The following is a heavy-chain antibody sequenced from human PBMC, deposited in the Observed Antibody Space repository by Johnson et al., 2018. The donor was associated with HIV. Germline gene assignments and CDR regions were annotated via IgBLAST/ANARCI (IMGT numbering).Heavy chain of an antibody. CDR3: ARDGESQQLPLGDALDV. V-gene: IGHV3-48*01. CDR1: GFTFSSYA. Sequence: MQLVESGGSVVRPGGSLRLSCAASGFTFSSYAMHWVRQAPGKGLEWVSYISFSDSTIYSADSVQGRFTISRDNSKNPLYLQMSSLKVEDTALYYCARDGESQQLPLGDALDVWGRGTMVIVSS. CDR2: ISFSDSTI. D-gene: IGHD6-13*01. J-gene: IGHJ3*01.